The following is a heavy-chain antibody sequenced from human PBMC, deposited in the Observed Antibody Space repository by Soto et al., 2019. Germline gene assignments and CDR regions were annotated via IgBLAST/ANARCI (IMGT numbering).Heavy chain of an antibody. CDR2: IYYSGST. J-gene: IGHJ3*02. V-gene: IGHV4-39*01. Sequence: QLQLQASGPGLVKPSATLSLTCTVSGGSIRSRSYYWGWIRQPPGKGLEWIGSIYYSGSTYYNPSLKSRVTVSVDTSKNQCTLKLTSVTAADTAVYYCASPYAHREGPFDAFDIWGQGTMVTVSS. CDR1: GGSIRSRSYY. CDR3: ASPYAHREGPFDAFDI.